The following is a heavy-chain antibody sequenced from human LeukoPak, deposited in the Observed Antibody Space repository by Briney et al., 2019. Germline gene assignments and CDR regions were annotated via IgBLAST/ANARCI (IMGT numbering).Heavy chain of an antibody. V-gene: IGHV4-39*01. J-gene: IGHJ2*01. Sequence: SETLSLTCSVSGGSISSTSYYWGWIRQPPGKGLEWIGNIYYSGSTYYNPSLKSRVTISLDTSKNQFSLQLTSVTPEDTAVYYCVRQASWSFGWYFDLWGRGTLVTVSS. D-gene: IGHD3-10*01. CDR3: VRQASWSFGWYFDL. CDR2: IYYSGST. CDR1: GGSISSTSYY.